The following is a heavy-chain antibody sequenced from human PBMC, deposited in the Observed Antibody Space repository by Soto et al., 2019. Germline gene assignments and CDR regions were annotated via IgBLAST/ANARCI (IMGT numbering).Heavy chain of an antibody. V-gene: IGHV1-3*01. Sequence: GASVKVSCKASGYTFTSYAMHWVRQAPGQRLEWMGWINAGNGNTKYSQKFQGRVTITRDTSASTAYMELSSLRSEDTAVYYCARGYCSGGSCTPGDESDIWGQGTMVTVSS. CDR3: ARGYCSGGSCTPGDESDI. J-gene: IGHJ3*02. D-gene: IGHD2-15*01. CDR1: GYTFTSYA. CDR2: INAGNGNT.